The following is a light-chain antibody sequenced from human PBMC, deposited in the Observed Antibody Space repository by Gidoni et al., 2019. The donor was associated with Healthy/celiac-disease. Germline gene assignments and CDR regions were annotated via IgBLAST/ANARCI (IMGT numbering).Light chain of an antibody. V-gene: IGLV1-40*01. Sequence: QSVLTQPPSVSAAPGQRVTIPCTGSSSNIGAGYDVHWYQQLPGTAPKLLIYGNSNRPSGVPDRFSGSKSGTSASLAITGLQAEDEADYYCQSYDSSLSGSRHYVFGTGTKVTVL. J-gene: IGLJ1*01. CDR2: GNS. CDR1: SSNIGAGYD. CDR3: QSYDSSLSGSRHYV.